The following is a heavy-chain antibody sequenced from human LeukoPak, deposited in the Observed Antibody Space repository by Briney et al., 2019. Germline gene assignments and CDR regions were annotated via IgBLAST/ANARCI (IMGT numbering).Heavy chain of an antibody. V-gene: IGHV4-4*02. CDR1: GGSVINTNW. D-gene: IGHD5-18*01. J-gene: IGHJ4*02. Sequence: SETLSLTCGVSGGSVINTNWWTWVRQPPGKGLEWIGEVHLDGRTNYNPSLESRLTMSVDVSENQVSLKLTSVTAADTAVYYCAREGGFYSPLDYSGQGTLVTVSS. CDR2: VHLDGRT. CDR3: AREGGFYSPLDY.